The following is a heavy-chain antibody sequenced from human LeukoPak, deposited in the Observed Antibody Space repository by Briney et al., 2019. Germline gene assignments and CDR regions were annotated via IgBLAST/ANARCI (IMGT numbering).Heavy chain of an antibody. Sequence: ASVKVSCKASGYIFTGYYIHWVRQAPGQGLEWMGWINSGGTNYAQKFQGRVTMTRDTSISTDYMDLSRLKSDDTAVYYCTTIAAGGAFDISGQGTMVTVSS. D-gene: IGHD6-13*01. CDR3: TTIAAGGAFDI. CDR1: GYIFTGYY. CDR2: INSGGT. J-gene: IGHJ3*02. V-gene: IGHV1-2*02.